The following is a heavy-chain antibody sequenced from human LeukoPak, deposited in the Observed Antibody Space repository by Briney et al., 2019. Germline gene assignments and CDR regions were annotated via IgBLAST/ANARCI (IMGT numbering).Heavy chain of an antibody. D-gene: IGHD3-9*01. J-gene: IGHJ6*02. Sequence: GGSLRLSCAASGFTFSSYWMSWVRQAPGKGLEWVANIKQDGSEKYYVDSVKGRFTISRDNAKNSLYLQMNSLRAEDTAVYYCARYYDILIGYSYYYYCVDVWGQGTTVTVSS. V-gene: IGHV3-7*01. CDR3: ARYYDILIGYSYYYYCVDV. CDR1: GFTFSSYW. CDR2: IKQDGSEK.